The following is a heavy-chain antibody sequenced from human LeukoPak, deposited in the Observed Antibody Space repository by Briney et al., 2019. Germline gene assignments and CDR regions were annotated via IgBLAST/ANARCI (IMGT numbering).Heavy chain of an antibody. D-gene: IGHD4-17*01. J-gene: IGHJ6*03. CDR1: GGTFSSYA. CDR2: IIPIFGTA. CDR3: ARVYGDGDYTINPQPYYYYYCMDV. Sequence: SVKVSCKASGGTFSSYAISWVRQAPGQGLEWMGGIIPIFGTANYVQKFQGRVTITADESTSTAYMELSSLRSEVTAVYYCARVYGDGDYTINPQPYYYYYCMDVWGKGTTVTVSS. V-gene: IGHV1-69*01.